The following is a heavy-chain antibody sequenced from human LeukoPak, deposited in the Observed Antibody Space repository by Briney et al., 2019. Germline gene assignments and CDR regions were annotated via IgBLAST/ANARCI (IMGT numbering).Heavy chain of an antibody. CDR1: GYSFTSYW. CDR2: IYPGDSDT. CDR3: ARLSCSGGTCRNWFDP. V-gene: IGHV5-51*01. J-gene: IGHJ5*02. Sequence: GESLKISCKGSGYSFTSYWIGWVRQMPGKGLEWMGIIYPGDSDTRYSSSFQGQVTISADKSISTAYLLWSSLKASDTAVYYCARLSCSGGTCRNWFDPWGQGTLVSVSS. D-gene: IGHD2-15*01.